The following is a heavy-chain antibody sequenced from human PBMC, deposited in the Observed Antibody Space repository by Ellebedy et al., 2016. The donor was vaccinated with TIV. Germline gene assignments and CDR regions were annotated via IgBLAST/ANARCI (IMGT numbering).Heavy chain of an antibody. CDR2: IYYSGST. V-gene: IGHV4-59*01. CDR1: AVSLISYY. J-gene: IGHJ4*02. CDR3: ARDPSSSGYAVYFDF. D-gene: IGHD3-22*01. Sequence: SETLSLXXTVSAVSLISYYWSWIRQPPGKGLEWIGYIYYSGSTNYNPSLKSRVTISLDTSKNQFSLKLSSVTAADTAVYYCARDPSSSGYAVYFDFWGQGTLVTVSS.